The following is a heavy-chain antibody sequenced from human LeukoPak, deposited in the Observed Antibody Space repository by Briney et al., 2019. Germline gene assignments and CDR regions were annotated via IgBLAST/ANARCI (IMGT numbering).Heavy chain of an antibody. J-gene: IGHJ3*02. CDR1: GGSISSYY. CDR2: IYYSGST. V-gene: IGHV4-59*01. CDR3: ARGLPMNGAFDI. Sequence: PSETLSLTCTVSGGSISSYYWSWIRQPPGKGLEWIGYIYYSGSTNYNPSHKSRVTISVDTSKNQFSLKLSSVTAADTAVYYCARGLPMNGAFDIWGQGTMVTVSS. D-gene: IGHD3-22*01.